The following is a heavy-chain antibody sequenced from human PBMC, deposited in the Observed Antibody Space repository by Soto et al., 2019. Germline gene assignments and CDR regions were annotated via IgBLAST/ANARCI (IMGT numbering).Heavy chain of an antibody. D-gene: IGHD1-26*01. Sequence: GGSLRLSCAASGFTFSSYSMNWVRQDPGRGLEWVSYISSSSSTIYYADSVKGRFTIARDNAKNSLYLQMNSLRAEDTAVYYCARVEGDSGSYYSAFDIWGQGTMVTVSS. CDR2: ISSSSSTI. CDR1: GFTFSSYS. J-gene: IGHJ3*02. CDR3: ARVEGDSGSYYSAFDI. V-gene: IGHV3-48*04.